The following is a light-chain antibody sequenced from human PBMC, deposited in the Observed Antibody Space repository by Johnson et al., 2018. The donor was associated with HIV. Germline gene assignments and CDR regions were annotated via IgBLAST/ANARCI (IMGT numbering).Light chain of an antibody. CDR1: SSNIGNNY. V-gene: IGLV1-51*01. J-gene: IGLJ1*01. CDR2: DDY. CDR3: GTWDSSLGCV. Sequence: QLVLTQPPSVSAAPGQKVAISCSGSSSNIGNNYVSWYQQLPGTAPKLLIYDDYKRPSGIPDRFSGSKSGTSATLGITGLQTGDEADYYCGTWDSSLGCVFGTWTKFTVL.